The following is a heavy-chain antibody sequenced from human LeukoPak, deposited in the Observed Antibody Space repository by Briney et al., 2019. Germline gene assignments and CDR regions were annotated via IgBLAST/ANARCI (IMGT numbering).Heavy chain of an antibody. CDR1: GFTFDDYG. CDR3: AKTTAGYSSGRYPGWPVDY. CDR2: ISGSGGST. D-gene: IGHD6-19*01. J-gene: IGHJ4*02. Sequence: GGSLRLSCAASGFTFDDYGMSWVRQAPGRGLEWVSGISGSGGSTFYADSVKGRFPISRDNSENTVYLQMNSLRADDTAVYYCAKTTAGYSSGRYPGWPVDYWGQGTLVTVSS. V-gene: IGHV3-23*01.